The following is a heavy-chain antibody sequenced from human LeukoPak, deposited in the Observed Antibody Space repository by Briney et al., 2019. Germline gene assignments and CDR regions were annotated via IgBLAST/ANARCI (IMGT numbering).Heavy chain of an antibody. V-gene: IGHV1-8*03. Sequence: ASVKVSCKASGYTFTSYDINWVRQATGQGLEWMGWMNPNSGNTGYAQKFQGRVTITRNTSISTAYMELSSLRSEDTAVYYCARGYYGSGSYWGGRNWFDPWGQGTLVTVSS. CDR1: GYTFTSYD. CDR3: ARGYYGSGSYWGGRNWFDP. J-gene: IGHJ5*02. D-gene: IGHD3-10*01. CDR2: MNPNSGNT.